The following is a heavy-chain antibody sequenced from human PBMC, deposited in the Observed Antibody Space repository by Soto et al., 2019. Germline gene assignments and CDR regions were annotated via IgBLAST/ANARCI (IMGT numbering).Heavy chain of an antibody. CDR2: ISGSGGST. J-gene: IGHJ2*01. Sequence: QAPGKGLEWVSAISGSGGSTYYADSVKGRFTISRDNSKNTLYLQMNSLRAEFFFVAEDGIRDVRSVSGFLLNRSSDL. D-gene: IGHD3-10*02. CDR3: GIRDVRSVSGFLLNRSSDL. V-gene: IGHV3-23*01.